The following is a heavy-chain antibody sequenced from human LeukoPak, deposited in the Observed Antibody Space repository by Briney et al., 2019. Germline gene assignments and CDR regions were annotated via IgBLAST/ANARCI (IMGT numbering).Heavy chain of an antibody. CDR2: IYYTGST. V-gene: IGHV4-59*01. D-gene: IGHD1-1*01. Sequence: PSETLSLTCAVYGGSFSGYYWSWIRKPPGKGLEWIGYIYYTGSTNYNPSLESRVTMSVDTSKNQFSLKLSSVTAADTAVYYCARPGKNNWYYFEYWGQGTLVTVSS. CDR3: ARPGKNNWYYFEY. J-gene: IGHJ4*02. CDR1: GGSFSGYY.